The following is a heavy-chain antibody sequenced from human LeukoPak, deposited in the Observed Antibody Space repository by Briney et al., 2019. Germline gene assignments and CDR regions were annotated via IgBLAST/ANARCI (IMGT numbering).Heavy chain of an antibody. V-gene: IGHV3-74*01. CDR1: GFTFSNYW. J-gene: IGHJ4*02. CDR3: AKDTAISGSHRTLGFDY. Sequence: PGGSLRLSCAVSGFTFSNYWMHWVRQTPGKGLVWVSCLQSDGISTRYADSVKGRFTISSDNAKNTLYLQMNSLRADDTAVYYCAKDTAISGSHRTLGFDYWGQGTLVIVSS. CDR2: LQSDGIST. D-gene: IGHD2-21*02.